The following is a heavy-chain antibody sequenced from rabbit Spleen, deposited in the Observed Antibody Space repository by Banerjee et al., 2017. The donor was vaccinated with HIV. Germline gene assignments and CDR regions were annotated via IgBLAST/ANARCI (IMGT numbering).Heavy chain of an antibody. V-gene: IGHV1S45*01. J-gene: IGHJ4*01. Sequence: QEQLEESGGDLVKPGASLTLTCKASGVSFSGSSYMCWVRQAPGKGLEWIACIDAGSSGFTYFASWAKGRFTISRSTSLNTVDLKLTNLTAADTATYFCARDYGDDVSYYLDLWGQGTLVTVS. CDR1: GVSFSGSSY. CDR2: IDAGSSGFT. D-gene: IGHD2-1*01. CDR3: ARDYGDDVSYYLDL.